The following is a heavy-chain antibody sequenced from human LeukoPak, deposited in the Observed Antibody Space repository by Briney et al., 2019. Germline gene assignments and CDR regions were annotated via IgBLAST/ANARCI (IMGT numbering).Heavy chain of an antibody. CDR3: ARDGAIGSGYYYSYYGMDV. J-gene: IGHJ6*02. Sequence: GASVKVSCKASGYTFTSYGISWVRQAPGQGLQWMGWISGFNGNTNYAQKMQGRVTMTTDRSTSTAHMELRTLRSGDSAVYYCARDGAIGSGYYYSYYGMDVWGQGTTVTVSS. V-gene: IGHV1-18*01. D-gene: IGHD3-22*01. CDR2: ISGFNGNT. CDR1: GYTFTSYG.